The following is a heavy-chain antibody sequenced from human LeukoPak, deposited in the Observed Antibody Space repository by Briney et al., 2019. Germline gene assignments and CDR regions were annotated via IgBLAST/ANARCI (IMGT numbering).Heavy chain of an antibody. D-gene: IGHD6-13*01. CDR3: AKDTGGAAGFGY. Sequence: GGSLRLSCAASGFTFSSYGMHWVRQAPGKGLEWVAVISYDGSNKYYADSVKGRFTISRDNSKNTLYLQMNSLRAEDTAVYYCAKDTGGAAGFGYWGQGTLVTVSS. CDR2: ISYDGSNK. J-gene: IGHJ4*02. CDR1: GFTFSSYG. V-gene: IGHV3-30*18.